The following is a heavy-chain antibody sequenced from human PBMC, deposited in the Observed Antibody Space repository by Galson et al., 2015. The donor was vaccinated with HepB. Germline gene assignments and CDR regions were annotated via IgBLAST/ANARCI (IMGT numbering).Heavy chain of an antibody. D-gene: IGHD1-26*01. V-gene: IGHV1-3*01. J-gene: IGHJ5*02. CDR1: GYTFTSYA. CDR2: INAGNGNT. CDR3: ARGSRGATRPGWFDP. Sequence: SVKVSCKASGYTFTSYAMHWVRQAPGQRLEWMGWINAGNGNTKYSQKFQGRVTITRDTSASTAYMELSSLRSEDTAVYYCARGSRGATRPGWFDPWGQGTLVTVSS.